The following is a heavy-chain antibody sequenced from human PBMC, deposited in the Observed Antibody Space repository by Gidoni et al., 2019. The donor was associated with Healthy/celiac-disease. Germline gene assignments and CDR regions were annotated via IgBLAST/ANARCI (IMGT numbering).Heavy chain of an antibody. D-gene: IGHD1-26*01. J-gene: IGHJ4*02. CDR2: ISGSGGSK. CDR1: GFTFSSYA. Sequence: EVQLLESGGGLVQPGVSLRLSCAASGFTFSSYAMRWVRQAPGKGLEWVSAISGSGGSKYDADSVKGRFTISRDNSKNTLYLQMNSLRAEDTAVYYCAKDGKHPLDYWGQGTLVTVSS. V-gene: IGHV3-23*01. CDR3: AKDGKHPLDY.